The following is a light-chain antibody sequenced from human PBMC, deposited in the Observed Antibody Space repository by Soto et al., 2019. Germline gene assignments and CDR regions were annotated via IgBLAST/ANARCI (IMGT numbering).Light chain of an antibody. V-gene: IGKV2-24*01. CDR2: KVS. J-gene: IGKJ2*01. Sequence: DIVLTQTPLSSPVTLGQPASISCRSSESLLHSDGKTYLSWLQQRPGQPPRLLSYKVSNRLSGVPDRVSGSGAGTDVTLQISRVEADDVGVYYCFQATQYPPYTFGQGTKLELE. CDR1: ESLLHSDGKTY. CDR3: FQATQYPPYT.